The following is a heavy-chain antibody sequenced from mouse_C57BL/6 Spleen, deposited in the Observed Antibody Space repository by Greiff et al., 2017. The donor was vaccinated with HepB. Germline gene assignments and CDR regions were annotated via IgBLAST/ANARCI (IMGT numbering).Heavy chain of an antibody. D-gene: IGHD1-1*01. CDR2: IWSGGST. V-gene: IGHV2-2*01. CDR1: GFSLTSYG. CDR3: ARSYGSSGGYAMDY. J-gene: IGHJ4*01. Sequence: QVHVKQSGPGLVQPSQSLSITCTVSGFSLTSYGVHWVRQSPGKGLEWLGVIWSGGSTDYNAAFISRLSISKDNSKSQVFFKMNSLQADDTAIYYCARSYGSSGGYAMDYWGQGTSVTVSS.